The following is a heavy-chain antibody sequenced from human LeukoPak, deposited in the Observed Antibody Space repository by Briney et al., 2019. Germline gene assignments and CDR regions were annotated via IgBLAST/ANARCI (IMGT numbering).Heavy chain of an antibody. Sequence: ETLSLTCAVYGGSFSGYYWSWVRQGPGKGLEWVSAISVSGNTYHADSVKGRFTISRDSSKNTLYLQMNSLRAGDAAVYYCAKAPVTTCSGAYCYPFDYWSQGTLVTVSS. V-gene: IGHV3-23*01. CDR3: AKAPVTTCSGAYCYPFDY. D-gene: IGHD2-15*01. CDR1: GGSFSGYY. J-gene: IGHJ4*02. CDR2: ISVSGNT.